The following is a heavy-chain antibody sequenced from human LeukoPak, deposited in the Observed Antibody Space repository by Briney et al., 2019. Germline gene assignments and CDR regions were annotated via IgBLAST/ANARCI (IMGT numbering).Heavy chain of an antibody. V-gene: IGHV1-69*01. CDR3: AKSRYTYYYDSSGSDY. CDR2: IIPIFGTA. J-gene: IGHJ4*02. Sequence: WASVKVSCKASGGTFSSYAISWVRQAPGQGLEWMGGIIPIFGTANYAQKFQGRVTITADESTSTAYMELSSLRSEDTAVYYCAKSRYTYYYDSSGSDYWGQGTLVTVSS. CDR1: GGTFSSYA. D-gene: IGHD3-22*01.